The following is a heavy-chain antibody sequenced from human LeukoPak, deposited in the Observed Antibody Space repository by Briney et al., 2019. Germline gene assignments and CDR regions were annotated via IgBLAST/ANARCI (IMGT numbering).Heavy chain of an antibody. CDR1: GYTLTELS. CDR2: INPNSGGT. J-gene: IGHJ6*02. CDR3: ARDRAHDPFSENGMDV. D-gene: IGHD1-1*01. V-gene: IGHV1-2*02. Sequence: ASVKVSCKVSGYTLTELSMHWVRQAPGQGLEWMGWINPNSGGTNYAQKFQGRVTMTRDTSISTAYMELSRLRSDDTAVYYCARDRAHDPFSENGMDVWGQGTTVTVSS.